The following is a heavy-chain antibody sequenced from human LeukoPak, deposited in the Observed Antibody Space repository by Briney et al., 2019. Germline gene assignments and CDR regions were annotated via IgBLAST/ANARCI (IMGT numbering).Heavy chain of an antibody. J-gene: IGHJ6*02. D-gene: IGHD5-18*01. CDR2: MNPNSGNT. CDR1: GYTFTSYD. V-gene: IGHV1-8*01. Sequence: ASVKVSCKASGYTFTSYDINWVRQATGQGLEWMGWMNPNSGNTGYAQKFQGRVTMTRNTSISTAYLELSSLRSEDTAVYYCARGGVGQLWLGYSYYYYGMDVWGQGTTVTVSS. CDR3: ARGGVGQLWLGYSYYYYGMDV.